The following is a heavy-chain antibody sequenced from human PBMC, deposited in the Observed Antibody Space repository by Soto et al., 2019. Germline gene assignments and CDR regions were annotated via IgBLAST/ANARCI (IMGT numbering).Heavy chain of an antibody. V-gene: IGHV4-34*01. D-gene: IGHD3-10*01. J-gene: IGHJ4*02. CDR3: ARQSPYYYGSGSYYNFDY. Sequence: SETLSLTCAVYGGSFSGYYWSWIRQPPGKGLEWIGEINHSGSTNYNPSLKSRVTISVDTSKKQFSLKLSSVTAADTAVYYCARQSPYYYGSGSYYNFDYWGQGTRVTVSS. CDR2: INHSGST. CDR1: GGSFSGYY.